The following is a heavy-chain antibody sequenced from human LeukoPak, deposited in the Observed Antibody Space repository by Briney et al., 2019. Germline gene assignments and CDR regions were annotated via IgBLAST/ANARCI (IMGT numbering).Heavy chain of an antibody. Sequence: SETLSLTCAVYGGSFSGYYWSWIRQPPGKGLERIGEINDSGSVNCNPSLKNRVTLSVDTSKNQFSLRLSSVAAADTAVHYCARRLVDSGASQVSDDWGQGTLVTVSS. J-gene: IGHJ4*02. CDR1: GGSFSGYY. D-gene: IGHD2-15*01. CDR3: ARRLVDSGASQVSDD. CDR2: INDSGSV. V-gene: IGHV4-34*01.